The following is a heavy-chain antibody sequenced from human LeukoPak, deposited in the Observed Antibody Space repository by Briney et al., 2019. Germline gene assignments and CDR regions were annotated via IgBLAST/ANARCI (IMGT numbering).Heavy chain of an antibody. D-gene: IGHD3-9*01. CDR2: ISSSGSTI. CDR1: GFTFSSYE. J-gene: IGHJ4*02. Sequence: PGGSLRLSCAASGFTFSSYEMNWVRQAPGKGLEWVSYISSSGSTIYYADSVKGRFTISRDNAKNSLYLQMNSLRAEDTAVYYCARDYDILTGYPIFDYWGQGTLVTVSS. CDR3: ARDYDILTGYPIFDY. V-gene: IGHV3-48*03.